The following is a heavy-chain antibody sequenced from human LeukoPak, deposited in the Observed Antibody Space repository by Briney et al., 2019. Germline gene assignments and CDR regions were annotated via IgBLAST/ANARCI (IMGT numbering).Heavy chain of an antibody. CDR2: IYTSGST. CDR3: ARAAGAIFGVVIRQYNWFDP. CDR1: GGSISSGSYY. D-gene: IGHD3-3*01. V-gene: IGHV4-61*02. J-gene: IGHJ5*02. Sequence: KSSETLSLTCTVSGGSISSGSYYWSWIRQPAGKGLEWIGRIYTSGSTNYNPSLKSRVTISVDTSKNQFSLKLSSVTAADTAVYYCARAAGAIFGVVIRQYNWFDPWGQGTLVTVSS.